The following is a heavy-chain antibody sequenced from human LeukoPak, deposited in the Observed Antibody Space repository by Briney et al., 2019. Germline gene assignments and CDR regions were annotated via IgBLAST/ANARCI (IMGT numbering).Heavy chain of an antibody. CDR1: GYTFTSYY. V-gene: IGHV1-46*03. J-gene: IGHJ4*02. CDR2: INPSGGST. Sequence: ASVKVSCKASGYTFTSYYMHWVRQAPGQGLEWMGIINPSGGSTSYAQKFQGRVTMTRDTSTSTGYMELSSLRSEDMAVYYCARETPDIVVVPAARLDYWGQGTLVTVSS. CDR3: ARETPDIVVVPAARLDY. D-gene: IGHD2-2*01.